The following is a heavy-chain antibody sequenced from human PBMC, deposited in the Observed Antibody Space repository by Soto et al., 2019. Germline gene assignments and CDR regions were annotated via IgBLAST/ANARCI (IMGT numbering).Heavy chain of an antibody. CDR3: VRDRDWAFDI. CDR1: GYSLRDYS. CDR2: TGTSRKYT. J-gene: IGHJ3*02. D-gene: IGHD3-9*01. V-gene: IGHV3-11*06. Sequence: GGSLRLSCAASGYSLRDYSMNWIRQAPGKGLEWISYTGTSRKYTFYSDSVRGRFTISRGDARNSLYLQLNSLRDEDTAVYYCVRDRDWAFDIWGQGTMVTVSS.